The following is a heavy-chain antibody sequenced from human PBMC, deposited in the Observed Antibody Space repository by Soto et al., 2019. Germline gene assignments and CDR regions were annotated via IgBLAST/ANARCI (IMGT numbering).Heavy chain of an antibody. CDR3: ARVRAYSYGYEDY. J-gene: IGHJ4*02. Sequence: PSETLSLTCTVSGGSFSSGDYYWSWSRQTPGKGLEWIGDIYYTGTTYYSPSLQSRVTISLDTSKKQFSLQLNSVTAADTAVYYCARVRAYSYGYEDYWGQGTLVTVSS. V-gene: IGHV4-30-4*01. CDR1: GGSFSSGDYY. D-gene: IGHD5-18*01. CDR2: IYYTGTT.